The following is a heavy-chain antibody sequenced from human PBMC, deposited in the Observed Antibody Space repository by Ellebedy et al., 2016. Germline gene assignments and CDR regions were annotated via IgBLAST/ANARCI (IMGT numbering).Heavy chain of an antibody. CDR3: ARDKWELLGGAFDY. CDR1: GFTFSSYS. J-gene: IGHJ4*02. D-gene: IGHD1-26*01. Sequence: GGSLRLSCAASGFTFSSYSMNWVRQAPGKGLEWVSYISSSSSTIYYADSVKGRFTISRDNAKNSLYLQMNSLRAEDTAVYYCARDKWELLGGAFDYWGQGTLVTVSS. V-gene: IGHV3-48*04. CDR2: ISSSSSTI.